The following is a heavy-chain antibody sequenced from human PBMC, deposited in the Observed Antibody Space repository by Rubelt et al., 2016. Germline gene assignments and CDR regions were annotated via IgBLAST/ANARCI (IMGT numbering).Heavy chain of an antibody. CDR3: AGDLRFLEWLYDY. CDR2: ITSSGTYA. V-gene: IGHV3-11*06. D-gene: IGHD3-3*01. Sequence: GGGLVKPGGSLRLSCAASGFTFSDSYMTWIRQAPGKGLEWVAYITSSGTYANYADSVKGRFTISRDNAKNSLYLQMNSLRAEDTAVYYCAGDLRFLEWLYDYWGQGTLVTVSS. J-gene: IGHJ4*02. CDR1: GFTFSDSY.